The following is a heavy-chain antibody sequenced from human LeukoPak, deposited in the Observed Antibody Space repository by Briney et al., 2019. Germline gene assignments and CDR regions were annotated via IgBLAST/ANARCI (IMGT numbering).Heavy chain of an antibody. CDR1: GYTFTSYG. D-gene: IGHD1-26*01. Sequence: GASVKVSCKASGYTFTSYGISWVRQAPRQGLEWMGWISAYNGNTNYAQKLQGRVTMTTDTSTSTAYMELRSLRSDDTAVYYCARDSGIVGATTVLFDPWGQGTLVTVSS. J-gene: IGHJ5*02. CDR2: ISAYNGNT. V-gene: IGHV1-18*01. CDR3: ARDSGIVGATTVLFDP.